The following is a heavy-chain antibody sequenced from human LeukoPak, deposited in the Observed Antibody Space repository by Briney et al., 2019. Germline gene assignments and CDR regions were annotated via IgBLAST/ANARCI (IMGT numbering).Heavy chain of an antibody. V-gene: IGHV3-21*01. CDR3: ARDGGSYLVDHDAFDI. Sequence: GGPLRLSCAASGFTFSSYSMNWVRQAPGKGLEWVSSISSSSSYIYYADSVKGRFTISRDNAKNSLYLQMNSLRAEDTAVYYCARDGGSYLVDHDAFDIWGQGTMVTVSS. CDR1: GFTFSSYS. D-gene: IGHD1-26*01. CDR2: ISSSSSYI. J-gene: IGHJ3*02.